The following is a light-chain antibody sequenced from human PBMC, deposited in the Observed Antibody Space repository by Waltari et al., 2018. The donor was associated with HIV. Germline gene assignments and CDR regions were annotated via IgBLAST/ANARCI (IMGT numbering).Light chain of an antibody. CDR1: ASDIGYFDY. CDR3: CSYAGTYTYV. Sequence: QSALTQPRSVSGSPGQSVTISCTGTASDIGYFDYVSWYKQDPGRAAEVIIYEVFPRPSGVPDRVTASKSGITASLTISGIQDEDEADYYCCSYAGTYTYVFGSGTTVTVL. CDR2: EVF. J-gene: IGLJ1*01. V-gene: IGLV2-11*01.